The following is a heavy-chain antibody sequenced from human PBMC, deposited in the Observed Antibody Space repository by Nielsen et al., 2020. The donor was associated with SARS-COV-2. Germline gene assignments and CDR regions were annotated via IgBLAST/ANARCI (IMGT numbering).Heavy chain of an antibody. D-gene: IGHD3-16*01. CDR3: VRVRDDGYYYDTGPYDH. CDR1: GFTFSNYG. CDR2: INSDGSKA. V-gene: IGHV3-74*01. J-gene: IGHJ4*02. Sequence: GESLKISCAASGFTFSNYGMNWVRQIPGKGLAWVAHINSDGSKANYAESVKGRFTISRDNDENTQFLHMNSLRADDTAVYYCVRVRDDGYYYDTGPYDHWGQGTLVTVSS.